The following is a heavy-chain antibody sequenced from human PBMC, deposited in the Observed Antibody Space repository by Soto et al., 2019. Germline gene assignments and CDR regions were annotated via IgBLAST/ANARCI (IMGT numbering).Heavy chain of an antibody. D-gene: IGHD5-18*01. CDR1: GVTFNNYG. CDR2: ISGSGGGT. Sequence: GGSLRLSCTASGVTFNNYGLTWVRQAPGKGLEWVSAISGSGGGTYYAGSVRGRFTISRDNSKNTLYLQMNSLRAEDTAVYYCAKERLQWDAFDIWGQGTMVTVSS. J-gene: IGHJ3*02. CDR3: AKERLQWDAFDI. V-gene: IGHV3-23*01.